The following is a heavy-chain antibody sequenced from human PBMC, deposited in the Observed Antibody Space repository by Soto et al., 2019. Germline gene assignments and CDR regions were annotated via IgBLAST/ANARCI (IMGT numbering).Heavy chain of an antibody. CDR2: ISYDGSNK. CDR3: AKDRALLRFLEWLLDDAFDI. CDR1: GFTFSSYG. V-gene: IGHV3-30*18. J-gene: IGHJ3*02. Sequence: QVQLVESGGGVVQTGRSLRLSCAASGFTFSSYGMHWVRQAPGKGLEWVAVISYDGSNKYYADSVKGRFTISRDNSKNTLYLQMNSLRAEDTAVYYCAKDRALLRFLEWLLDDAFDIWGQGTMVTVSS. D-gene: IGHD3-3*01.